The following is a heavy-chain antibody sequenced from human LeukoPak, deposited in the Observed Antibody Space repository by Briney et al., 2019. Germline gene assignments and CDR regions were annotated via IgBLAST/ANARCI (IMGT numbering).Heavy chain of an antibody. V-gene: IGHV4-39*01. Sequence: PSETLSLTCTVSGASTSRSDYFWGWIRQPPGKGLEWLGSIYYSGSTYYSPSLKGRVTISVDTSKNQFSLKLNSVTAADTAVYYCARSSEYGDPFSYWGQGTLVTVSS. CDR3: ARSSEYGDPFSY. CDR2: IYYSGST. CDR1: GASTSRSDYF. D-gene: IGHD4-17*01. J-gene: IGHJ4*02.